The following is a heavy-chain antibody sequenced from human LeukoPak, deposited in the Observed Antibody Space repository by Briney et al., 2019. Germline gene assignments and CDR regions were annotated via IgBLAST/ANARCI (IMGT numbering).Heavy chain of an antibody. CDR2: IKQDGSEK. CDR1: GFPFSSYW. J-gene: IGHJ4*02. D-gene: IGHD3-10*01. V-gene: IGHV3-7*03. CDR3: AREDSAPRYYYGSGSSTAYDY. Sequence: GGSLRLSCVASGFPFSSYWMSWVRQAPGKGLEWVANIKQDGSEKYYVDSVKGRFTISRDNAKNSLYLQMNSLRAEDTAVYYCAREDSAPRYYYGSGSSTAYDYWGQGTLVTVS.